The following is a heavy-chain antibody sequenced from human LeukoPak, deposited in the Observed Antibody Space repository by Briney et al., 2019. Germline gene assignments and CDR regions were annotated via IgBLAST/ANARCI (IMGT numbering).Heavy chain of an antibody. Sequence: SVKVSCKASGGTFSSYAISWVRQAPGQGLEWMGGIIPIFGTANYAQKFQGRVTITADESTSTAYMELSSLRSEDTAVYYCARVSRKWTTVTTADYWGQGTLVTVSS. J-gene: IGHJ4*02. D-gene: IGHD4-17*01. V-gene: IGHV1-69*13. CDR1: GGTFSSYA. CDR2: IIPIFGTA. CDR3: ARVSRKWTTVTTADY.